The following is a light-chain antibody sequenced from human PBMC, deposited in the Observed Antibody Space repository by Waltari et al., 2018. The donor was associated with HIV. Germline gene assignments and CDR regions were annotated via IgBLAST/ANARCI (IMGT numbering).Light chain of an antibody. Sequence: QSDLTQPPSASGSPGQSVTIPCTGTSSDVGGYISVSWYQQHPDKAPQLMFYELRYRPSPGLVRFPGSNSGNTASLTVSGLQPDDEADYYCSSYAGNNNLVFGGGTKLTVL. J-gene: IGLJ2*01. CDR1: SSDVGGYIS. V-gene: IGLV2-8*01. CDR3: SSYAGNNNLV. CDR2: ELR.